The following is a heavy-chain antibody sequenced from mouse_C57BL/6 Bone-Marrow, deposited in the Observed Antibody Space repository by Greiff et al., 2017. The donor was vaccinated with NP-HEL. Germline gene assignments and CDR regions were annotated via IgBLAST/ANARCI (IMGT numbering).Heavy chain of an antibody. CDR2: INPNNGGT. D-gene: IGHD1-1*01. J-gene: IGHJ1*03. V-gene: IGHV1-26*01. CDR1: GYTFTDYY. Sequence: EVQLQQSGPELVKPGASVKISCKASGYTFTDYYMNWVKQSHGKSLEWIGDINPNNGGTSYNQKFKGKATLTVDKSSSTAYMELRRLTSEDSACYYCARFPNFITTVVADWCFDVWGTGTTVTVSS. CDR3: ARFPNFITTVVADWCFDV.